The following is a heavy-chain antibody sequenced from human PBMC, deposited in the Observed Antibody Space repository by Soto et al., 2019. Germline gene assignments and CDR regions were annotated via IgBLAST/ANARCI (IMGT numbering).Heavy chain of an antibody. CDR2: IYYSGST. CDR3: ARSDILTGWYYYYXDV. CDR1: GGSISSSSYY. J-gene: IGHJ6*03. Sequence: SETLSLTCTVSGGSISSSSYYWGWIRQPPGKGLEWIGSIYYSGSTYYNPSLKSRVTISVDTSKNQFSLKLSSVTAADTAVYYCARSDILTGWYYYYXDVWGKGTTVTVSS. V-gene: IGHV4-39*01. D-gene: IGHD3-9*01.